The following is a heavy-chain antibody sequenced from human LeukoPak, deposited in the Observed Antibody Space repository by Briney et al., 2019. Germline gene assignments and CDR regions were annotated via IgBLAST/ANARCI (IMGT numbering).Heavy chain of an antibody. D-gene: IGHD2-15*01. Sequence: GASVKVSCMFSGHTLMHWVRRAPGTGLEGMGGFDSEDGEIVYAEKFQGRVTMTEDTSTDTAYMELSTLRSEDTAMYDCATGRGDALVVVAATPMLYWGQGTLLTVSS. CDR3: ATGRGDALVVVAATPMLY. J-gene: IGHJ4*02. V-gene: IGHV1-24*01. CDR2: FDSEDGEI. CDR1: GHTL.